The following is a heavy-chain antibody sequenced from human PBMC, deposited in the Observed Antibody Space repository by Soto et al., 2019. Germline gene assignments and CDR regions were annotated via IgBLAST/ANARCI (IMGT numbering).Heavy chain of an antibody. CDR2: ISAYNGNT. V-gene: IGHV1-18*01. CDR3: ARVDCSSTSCRDYYYYYMDV. J-gene: IGHJ6*03. Sequence: QVQLVQSGAEVKKPGASVKVSCKASGYTFTSYGISWVRQAPGQGLEWMGWISAYNGNTNYAQKLQGRVTMTTDTSTSRAYMELRSLRSDDTAVYYCARVDCSSTSCRDYYYYYMDVWGKGTTVTVSS. CDR1: GYTFTSYG. D-gene: IGHD2-2*01.